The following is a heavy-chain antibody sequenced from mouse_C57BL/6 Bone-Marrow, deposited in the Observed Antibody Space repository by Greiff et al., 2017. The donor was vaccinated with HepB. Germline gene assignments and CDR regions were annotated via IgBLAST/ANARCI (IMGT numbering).Heavy chain of an antibody. J-gene: IGHJ1*03. CDR1: GYTFTSYG. V-gene: IGHV1-81*01. Sequence: SCKASGYTFTSYGISWVKQRTGQGLEWIGEIYPRSGNTYYNEKFKGKATLTADKSSSTAYMELRSLTSEDSAVYFCARPITTVGGNWYFDVWGTGTTVTVSS. CDR3: ARPITTVGGNWYFDV. D-gene: IGHD1-1*01. CDR2: IYPRSGNT.